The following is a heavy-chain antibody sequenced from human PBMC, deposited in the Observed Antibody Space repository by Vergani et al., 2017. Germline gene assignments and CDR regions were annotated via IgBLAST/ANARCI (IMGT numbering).Heavy chain of an antibody. CDR3: TTAIKGYCGGDCYSGGDN. V-gene: IGHV3-15*01. Sequence: EVQLVESGGGLVKPGGSLRLSCAASGFTFSNAWMSWVRQAPGKGLEWVGRIKSKTDGGTTDYAAPVKGRFTISRDDSKNTLYLQMNSLKTEDTAVYYCTTAIKGYCGGDCYSGGDNWGQGTLVTVSS. CDR2: IKSKTDGGTT. J-gene: IGHJ4*02. D-gene: IGHD2-21*02. CDR1: GFTFSNAW.